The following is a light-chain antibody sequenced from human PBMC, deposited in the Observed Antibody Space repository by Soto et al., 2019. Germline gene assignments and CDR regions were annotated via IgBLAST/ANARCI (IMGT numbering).Light chain of an antibody. V-gene: IGKV3-15*01. CDR2: GAS. CDR1: QSVSSN. CDR3: QQYINWPPRYN. Sequence: EIVMTQSPATLSVSPGERATLSCRASQSVSSNLAWYQQKPGQAPRLLIYGASTRATDVPARFSGSGSGTEFTLTISSLQSEDSAVYYCQQYINWPPRYNFGQGTKLEIK. J-gene: IGKJ2*01.